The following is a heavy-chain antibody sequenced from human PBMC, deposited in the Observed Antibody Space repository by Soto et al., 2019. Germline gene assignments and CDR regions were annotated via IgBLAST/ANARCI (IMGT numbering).Heavy chain of an antibody. CDR2: MYSSGYT. J-gene: IGHJ5*02. D-gene: IGHD3-10*01. CDR1: GGSISASS. CDR3: ARGGAYHGSGSPNWFDP. Sequence: QVQLQESGPGLVKPSETLSLTCTVSGGSISASSWNWIRQSAGKGLEWIGRMYSSGYTKYNPSLNSRVTMSLDTSRNQFSLKLSSVTAADTAVYYCARGGAYHGSGSPNWFDPWGQGTLVTVSS. V-gene: IGHV4-4*07.